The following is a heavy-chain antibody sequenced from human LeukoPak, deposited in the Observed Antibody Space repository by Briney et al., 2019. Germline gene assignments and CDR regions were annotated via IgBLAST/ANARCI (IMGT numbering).Heavy chain of an antibody. CDR1: GYSSTSYW. CDR2: IYPGDSDT. D-gene: IGHD3-22*01. CDR3: ARPQFHYYDSSGYYLGAFDI. Sequence: GESLKISCKGSGYSSTSYWIGWVRQMPRKGLEWMGIIYPGDSDTRYSPSFQGQVTISADKSISTAYLQWSSLKASDTAMYYCARPQFHYYDSSGYYLGAFDIWGQGTMVTVSS. V-gene: IGHV5-51*01. J-gene: IGHJ3*02.